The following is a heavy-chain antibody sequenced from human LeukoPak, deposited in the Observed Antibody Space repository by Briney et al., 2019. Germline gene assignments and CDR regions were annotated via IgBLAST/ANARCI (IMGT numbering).Heavy chain of an antibody. J-gene: IGHJ6*02. CDR3: ATWAFYHNLDV. Sequence: GGSLRLSCAASGFNIGPYAMYWVRQAPGRGLEWVSVIKADGSGTFYSDSVRGRFTTSRDNSKNSLYLQMSSLTSVDTALYYCATWAFYHNLDVWGQGTTVAVSS. D-gene: IGHD1-1*01. CDR1: GFNIGPYA. CDR2: IKADGSGT. V-gene: IGHV3-43*02.